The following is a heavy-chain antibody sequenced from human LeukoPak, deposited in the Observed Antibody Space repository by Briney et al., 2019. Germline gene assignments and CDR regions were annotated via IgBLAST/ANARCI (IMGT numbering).Heavy chain of an antibody. D-gene: IGHD2-2*01. V-gene: IGHV4-30-4*01. CDR1: GVSISSGDYY. CDR2: IYYSGST. J-gene: IGHJ4*02. Sequence: SQSLSLTCTVSGVSISSGDYYWGWLRQPPGKGLEWIVYIYYSGSTYYNPSLKSRVTISVDTSKNQFSLKLGSVTAADTAVYYCASYQIVVSYWGQGTLVTVSS. CDR3: ASYQIVVSY.